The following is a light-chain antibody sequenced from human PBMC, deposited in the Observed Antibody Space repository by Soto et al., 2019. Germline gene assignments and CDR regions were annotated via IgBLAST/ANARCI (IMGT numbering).Light chain of an antibody. CDR3: QQYGVTPPNT. CDR2: GAS. V-gene: IGKV3-20*01. CDR1: QIVTSTH. Sequence: IVLTQSPGTLSLSPWERATLSCRASQIVTSTHLAWFQQKPGQAPRLLIYGASTRATGIPDRFSGSGSGTDFTLTISGLEPEDFALYYCQQYGVTPPNTFGGGTKVDIK. J-gene: IGKJ4*01.